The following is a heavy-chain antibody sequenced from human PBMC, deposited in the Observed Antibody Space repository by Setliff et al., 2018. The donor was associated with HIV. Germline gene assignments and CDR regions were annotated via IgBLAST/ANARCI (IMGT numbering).Heavy chain of an antibody. Sequence: PSETLSLTCTVPGDSVNDRSYFWGWIRQPPGKGLEWIGTFYYNGDSRYNPSLKSRVTISVDTSKNQFSLNLNSVTAADTAVYYCARRAYHFAAFDNWGQGTLVTVSS. CDR1: GDSVNDRSYF. J-gene: IGHJ4*02. CDR3: ARRAYHFAAFDN. V-gene: IGHV4-39*01. CDR2: FYYNGDS.